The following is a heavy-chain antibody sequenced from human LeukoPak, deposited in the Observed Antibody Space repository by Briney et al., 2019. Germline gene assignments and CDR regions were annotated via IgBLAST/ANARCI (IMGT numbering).Heavy chain of an antibody. J-gene: IGHJ4*02. CDR2: IYYSGST. V-gene: IGHV4-30-4*08. CDR1: GGSISSGDFY. D-gene: IGHD3-22*01. CDR3: ARGRGYYDSSGYWFDY. Sequence: SPTLSLTCPVSGGSISSGDFYWSWIRQPPGKGLEWIGYIYYSGSTYYNPSLKSRVTISVDTSKNQFSLKLSSVTAADTAVYYCARGRGYYDSSGYWFDYWGQGTLVTVSS.